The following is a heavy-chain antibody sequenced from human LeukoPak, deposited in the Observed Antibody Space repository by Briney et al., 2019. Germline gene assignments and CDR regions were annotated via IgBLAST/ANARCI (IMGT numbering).Heavy chain of an antibody. CDR3: AKRGVVIRVILVGFHKEAYYFDS. Sequence: PGGSLRLSCAVSGFTLSNYGMSWVRQAPGKGLEWVAGISGSGGSTNYADSVKGRFTISRDNPKNTLYLQMNSPRAEDTAVYFCAKRGVVIRVILVGFHKEAYYFDSWGQGALVIVSS. V-gene: IGHV3-23*01. CDR1: GFTLSNYG. CDR2: ISGSGGST. D-gene: IGHD3-22*01. J-gene: IGHJ4*02.